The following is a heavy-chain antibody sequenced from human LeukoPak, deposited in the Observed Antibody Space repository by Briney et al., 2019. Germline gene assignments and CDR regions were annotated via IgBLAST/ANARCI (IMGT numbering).Heavy chain of an antibody. V-gene: IGHV4-59*01. Sequence: PSETLSLTCTVSGGSISSYYWSWIRQPPGKGLEWIGYIYYSGSTSYSPSLKSRVTISVDTSKNQFSLKLSSVTAADTAVYYCARGKGAFDIWGQGTMVTVSS. CDR1: GGSISSYY. J-gene: IGHJ3*02. CDR3: ARGKGAFDI. CDR2: IYYSGST.